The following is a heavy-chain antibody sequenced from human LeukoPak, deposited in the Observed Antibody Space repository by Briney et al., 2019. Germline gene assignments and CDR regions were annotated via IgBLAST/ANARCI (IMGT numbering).Heavy chain of an antibody. CDR2: INPNSGGT. J-gene: IGHJ5*02. D-gene: IGHD3-10*01. Sequence: GASVKVSCKASGYTFTGYYMHWVRQAPGQGLEWMGWINPNSGGTNYAQKFQGRVTMTRDTSISTAYMELSRLRSDDTAVYFCARNIGGSYYWFDPWGQGTLVTVSS. CDR3: ARNIGGSYYWFDP. V-gene: IGHV1-2*02. CDR1: GYTFTGYY.